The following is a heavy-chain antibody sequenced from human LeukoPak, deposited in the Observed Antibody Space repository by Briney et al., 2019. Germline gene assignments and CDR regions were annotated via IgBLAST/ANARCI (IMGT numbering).Heavy chain of an antibody. Sequence: ASVKVSCKASGYTFTSYGISWVRQAPGQGREGMGWMSAYNGNTNYAQKLQGRVTMTEDTSTDTAYMELSSLRSEDTAVYYCATAPWMVRGVIINWGQGTLVTVSS. D-gene: IGHD3-10*01. V-gene: IGHV1-18*01. J-gene: IGHJ4*02. CDR1: GYTFTSYG. CDR3: ATAPWMVRGVIIN. CDR2: MSAYNGNT.